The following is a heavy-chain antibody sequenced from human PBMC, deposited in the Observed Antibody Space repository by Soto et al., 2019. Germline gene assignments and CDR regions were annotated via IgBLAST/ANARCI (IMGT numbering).Heavy chain of an antibody. V-gene: IGHV1-69*12. CDR1: GGTFSSYA. Sequence: QVQLVQSGAEVKKPGSSVKVSCKASGGTFSSYAISWVRQAPGQGLEWMGGIIPIFGTANYAQKFQGRVTXXAXEYXSTAYMELSSLRSEDTAVYYCARGRGLLGLRAFDIWGQGTMVTVSS. CDR2: IIPIFGTA. CDR3: ARGRGLLGLRAFDI. D-gene: IGHD2-15*01. J-gene: IGHJ3*02.